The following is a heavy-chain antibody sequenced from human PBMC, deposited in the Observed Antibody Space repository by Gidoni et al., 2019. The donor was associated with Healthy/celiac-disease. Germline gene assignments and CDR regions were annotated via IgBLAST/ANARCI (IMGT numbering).Heavy chain of an antibody. CDR2: IFHSGST. D-gene: IGHD5-12*01. CDR1: GGPISSSNW. CDR3: AREEYSGYDDLNWFDP. Sequence: QLPEPRPRLLQPSGTLSLTCAVSGGPISSSNWWSWVRQPPGKGLEWIGEIFHSGSTNYNTSLKSRVTISVDKSKNQFSLKLSSVTAADTAVYYCAREEYSGYDDLNWFDPWSQGTLVTVSS. J-gene: IGHJ5*02. V-gene: IGHV4-4*02.